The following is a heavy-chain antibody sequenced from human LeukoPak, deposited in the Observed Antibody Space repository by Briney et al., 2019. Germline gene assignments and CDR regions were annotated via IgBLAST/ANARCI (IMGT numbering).Heavy chain of an antibody. CDR2: ITSSGTYI. CDR1: GFTFSNYN. J-gene: IGHJ5*02. CDR3: ASSGWYSTPNWFDP. D-gene: IGHD6-19*01. V-gene: IGHV3-21*01. Sequence: KTGGSLRLSCAASGFTFSNYNMNWVRQAPGKAMEWVSSITSSGTYIFYADSVKGRFTISRDNAKNSLYLQMDSLGPEDTAVYYCASSGWYSTPNWFDPWGQGTLVIVSS.